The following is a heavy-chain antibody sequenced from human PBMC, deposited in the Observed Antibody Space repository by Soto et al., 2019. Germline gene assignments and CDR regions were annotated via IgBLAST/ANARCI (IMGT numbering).Heavy chain of an antibody. Sequence: QVTLKESGPVLAQPTETLTLTCTVSGFPLSNPRMGVSWIRQPPGKALEWLAHIFSNDEKSYTTSLKSRLTVSKDTPKSQVVLTMTNMDPVDTATYYCGRIASYGRAYWGQGTLVTVSS. D-gene: IGHD5-18*01. V-gene: IGHV2-26*01. J-gene: IGHJ4*02. CDR2: IFSNDEK. CDR3: GRIASYGRAY. CDR1: GFPLSNPRMG.